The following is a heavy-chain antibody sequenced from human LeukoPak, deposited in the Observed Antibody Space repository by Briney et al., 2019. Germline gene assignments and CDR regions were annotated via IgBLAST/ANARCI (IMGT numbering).Heavy chain of an antibody. CDR2: ISYNGNIK. J-gene: IGHJ4*02. D-gene: IGHD2-15*01. V-gene: IGHV3-30*18. CDR3: AKDRVYETDATHLAGFDY. CDR1: GFSFSSYN. Sequence: PGGSLRLSCAASGFSFSSYNFHWVRQAPGKGLKWLGFISYNGNIKYEDSVKGRFTISRDNSKNTLYLQLNSLRPEDTALYYCAKDRVYETDATHLAGFDYWGQGTLVTVSS.